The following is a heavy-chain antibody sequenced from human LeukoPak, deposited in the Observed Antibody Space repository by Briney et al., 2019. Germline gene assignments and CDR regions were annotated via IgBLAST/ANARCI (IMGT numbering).Heavy chain of an antibody. J-gene: IGHJ4*02. CDR2: INPDGSQK. CDR1: GFTFSSYE. D-gene: IGHD5-24*01. Sequence: PGESLRLSCAASGFTFSSYEMNWVRQAPGKGLEWVASINPDGSQKLYVDSVKGRFTISRDNTKGSLYLQMNSLGAEDTAMYYCAKLLGTATTYDSWGQGTRVTVSS. V-gene: IGHV3-7*01. CDR3: AKLLGTATTYDS.